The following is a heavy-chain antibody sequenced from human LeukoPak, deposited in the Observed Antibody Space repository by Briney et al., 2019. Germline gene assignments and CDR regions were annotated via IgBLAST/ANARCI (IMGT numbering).Heavy chain of an antibody. CDR3: ASPAVKVRGVNNYGMDA. V-gene: IGHV1-69*06. D-gene: IGHD3-10*01. J-gene: IGHJ6*04. CDR1: VGTFSSYA. Sequence: GASVKVSCKASVGTFSSYAISSVRQAPRQGLEWMGGIIPIFGTANYAQKFQGRVTITADKSTSTAYMKLKSLRSEDTAVYYCASPAVKVRGVNNYGMDAWGKGTTVTVSS. CDR2: IIPIFGTA.